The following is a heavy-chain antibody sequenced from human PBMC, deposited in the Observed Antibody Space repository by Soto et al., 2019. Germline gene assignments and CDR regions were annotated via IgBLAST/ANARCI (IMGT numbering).Heavy chain of an antibody. CDR2: ISGSGGTT. V-gene: IGHV3-23*01. Sequence: GGSLRLSCAAAGFPFYYYTRHWVRHAPGKGLEWVSLISGSGGTTYYADSVKGRFTISRDNPKNTLYLQMNSLRVEDTAVYYCAKDRSSTSCYAFDYWGQGSLVTVSS. D-gene: IGHD2-2*01. J-gene: IGHJ4*02. CDR3: AKDRSSTSCYAFDY. CDR1: GFPFYYYT.